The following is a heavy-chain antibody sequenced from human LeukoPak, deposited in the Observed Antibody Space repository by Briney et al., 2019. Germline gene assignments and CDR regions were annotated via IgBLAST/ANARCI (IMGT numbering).Heavy chain of an antibody. CDR2: ISYSSTFL. D-gene: IGHD1-1*01. V-gene: IGHV3-21*06. Sequence: GGSLRLSCAASGFTFSYYWINWVRQAPGKGLEWVASISYSSTFLDYADSLKGRFTISRDNTQNSVYLEMNSLRDEDTAAYFCARGGDGHNSYLDFWGQGTLVTVSS. CDR3: ARGGDGHNSYLDF. J-gene: IGHJ4*02. CDR1: GFTFSYYW.